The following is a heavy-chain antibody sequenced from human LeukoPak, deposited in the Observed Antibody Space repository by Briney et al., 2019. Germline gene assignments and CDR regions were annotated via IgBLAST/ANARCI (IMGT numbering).Heavy chain of an antibody. Sequence: PSGTLSLTCAVSGDSISSSQWWSWVRQSPGKGLEWVSCITYTGDIYYADSVKGRFTISRDNAKNSLYLQMNSLRAEDTAVYYCARGQNLGDYWGQGTLVTVSS. V-gene: IGHV3-21*01. CDR2: ITYTGDI. CDR3: ARGQNLGDY. D-gene: IGHD7-27*01. CDR1: GDSISSSQW. J-gene: IGHJ4*02.